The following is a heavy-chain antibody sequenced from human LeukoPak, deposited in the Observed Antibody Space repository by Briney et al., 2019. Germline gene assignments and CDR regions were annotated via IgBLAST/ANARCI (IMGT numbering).Heavy chain of an antibody. Sequence: GGSLRLSCAASGFTVSSNYMSWVRQAPGKGLEWVSAISGSGGSTYYADSVKGRFTISRDNSKNTLYLQMNSLRAEDTAVYYCANLNLYNWNSVDYWGQGTLVTVSS. D-gene: IGHD1-20*01. CDR3: ANLNLYNWNSVDY. CDR1: GFTVSSNY. J-gene: IGHJ4*02. CDR2: ISGSGGST. V-gene: IGHV3-23*01.